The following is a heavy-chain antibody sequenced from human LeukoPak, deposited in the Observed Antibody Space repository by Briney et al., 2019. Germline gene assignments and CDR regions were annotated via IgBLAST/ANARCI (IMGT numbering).Heavy chain of an antibody. CDR2: IYAADSDT. V-gene: IGHV5-51*01. CDR3: ARQSITDFWGPTGAYDI. J-gene: IGHJ3*02. D-gene: IGHD3-3*01. CDR1: GYNFTNYW. Sequence: GEPLKISRKGSGYNFTNYWIAWVRQMPGKGLEWMAMIYAADSDTTYSPSFQGQVSISADKSISTAYLQWSSLRASDTAMYYCARQSITDFWGPTGAYDIWGQGTMVTVSS.